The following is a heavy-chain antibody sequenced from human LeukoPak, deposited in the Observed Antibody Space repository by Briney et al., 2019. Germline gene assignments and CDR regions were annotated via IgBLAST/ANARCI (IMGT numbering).Heavy chain of an antibody. CDR1: GYTFTSYG. D-gene: IGHD3-16*01. V-gene: IGHV1-18*01. J-gene: IGHJ4*02. Sequence: ASVKVSCKASGYTFTSYGITWVRQAPGQGLEWMGWSSASNGNTNYAQHLQGRVTMTTDTSTSTAYMELRSLRSDDTAVYYCATDGLNVWGSFDYWGQGTLVTVSS. CDR2: SSASNGNT. CDR3: ATDGLNVWGSFDY.